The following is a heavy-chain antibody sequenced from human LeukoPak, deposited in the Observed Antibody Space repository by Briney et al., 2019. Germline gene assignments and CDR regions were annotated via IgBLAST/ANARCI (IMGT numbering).Heavy chain of an antibody. J-gene: IGHJ4*02. CDR2: IRSKAYGGTT. V-gene: IGHV3-49*04. Sequence: QAGGSLRLSCTASGFTFGDYAMSWVRQAPGKGLEWVGFIRSKAYGGTTEYAASVKGRFTISRDDSKSIAYLQMNSLKTEDTAVYYCTRDGESAFGELWYWGQGTLVTVSS. CDR3: TRDGESAFGELWY. D-gene: IGHD3-10*01. CDR1: GFTFGDYA.